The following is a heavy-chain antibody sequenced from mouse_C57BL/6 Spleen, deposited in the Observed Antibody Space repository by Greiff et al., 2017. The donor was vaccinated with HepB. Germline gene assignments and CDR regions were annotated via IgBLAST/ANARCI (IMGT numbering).Heavy chain of an antibody. CDR1: GYTFTDYY. CDR2: INPNNGGT. V-gene: IGHV1-26*01. J-gene: IGHJ2*01. Sequence: VQLQQSGPELVKPGASVKISCKASGYTFTDYYMNWVKQSHGKSLEWIGDINPNNGGTSYNQKFKGKATLTVDKSSSTAYMELRSLTSEDSAVYYCARRGLGPYYFDYWGQGTTLTVSS. D-gene: IGHD3-3*01. CDR3: ARRGLGPYYFDY.